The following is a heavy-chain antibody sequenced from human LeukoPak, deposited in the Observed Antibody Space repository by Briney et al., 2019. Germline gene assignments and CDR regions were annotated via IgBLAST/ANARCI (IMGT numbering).Heavy chain of an antibody. J-gene: IGHJ4*02. Sequence: GGSLRLSCAASGFTFSSYSMNWVRQAPGKGLEWVSAISGSGDSTYYVDSVKGRFTVSRDNSRNTLYVQMNSLRAEDTAVYYCAKDLRGWVSHIDYWGQGTLVTVSS. V-gene: IGHV3-23*01. CDR3: AKDLRGWVSHIDY. D-gene: IGHD1-26*01. CDR2: ISGSGDST. CDR1: GFTFSSYS.